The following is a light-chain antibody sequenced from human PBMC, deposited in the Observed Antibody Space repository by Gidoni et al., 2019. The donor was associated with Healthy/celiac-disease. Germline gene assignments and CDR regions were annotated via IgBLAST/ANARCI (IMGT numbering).Light chain of an antibody. CDR3: QQYNNWPWM. CDR2: GAS. Sequence: DIVLTQSPATLSVSPGERATLSCRASQSVSSNLAWYQQKPGQAPRLLIYGASTRATGIPARFSGSGSGTEFTLTISSLQSEDFAVYYCQQYNNWPWMFGQGTKVEIK. CDR1: QSVSSN. V-gene: IGKV3-15*01. J-gene: IGKJ1*01.